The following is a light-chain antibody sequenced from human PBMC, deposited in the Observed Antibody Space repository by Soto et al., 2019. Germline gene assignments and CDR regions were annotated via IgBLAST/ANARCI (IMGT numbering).Light chain of an antibody. Sequence: DIQMTQSPSAMSASVGDRVTITCRASEGISNHLVWFQQRPGTVPKRLIYAASSLHSGVPSRFSGSGSATEFTLIISSLQPEDFATYYCLQHYNYPLTFGGGTKVDIK. CDR3: LQHYNYPLT. CDR1: EGISNH. J-gene: IGKJ4*01. CDR2: AAS. V-gene: IGKV1-17*03.